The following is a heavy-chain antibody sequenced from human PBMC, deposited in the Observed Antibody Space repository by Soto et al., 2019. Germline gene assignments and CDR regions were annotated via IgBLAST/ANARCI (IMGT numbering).Heavy chain of an antibody. V-gene: IGHV5-51*01. Sequence: EVQLVPSGAEVKKPGESLKISCKGSGYSFTNQWIGWVREMPGKGVEGMGIFYAGDSDTRYSPSFQGQVTISADKSISTAYLQWSSLKASDTAMYYCARHRSDDSLAGHTDYWGQGTLVTVSS. CDR3: ARHRSDDSLAGHTDY. J-gene: IGHJ4*02. CDR1: GYSFTNQW. D-gene: IGHD3-9*01. CDR2: FYAGDSDT.